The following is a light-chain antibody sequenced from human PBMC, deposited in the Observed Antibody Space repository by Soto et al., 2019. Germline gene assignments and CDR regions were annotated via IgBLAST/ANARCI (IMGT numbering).Light chain of an antibody. CDR1: SPNIGSNT. CDR2: KNN. CDR3: AAWDDSLNGVL. Sequence: QSVLTQPPSASGTPGQRFTISCSGSSPNIGSNTVNWYQQLPGTAHKFLIYKNNQRPSGVPDRFYGSKSGASASLAISGLQSEDGADYYCAAWDDSLNGVLFGGGTKLTVL. V-gene: IGLV1-44*01. J-gene: IGLJ2*01.